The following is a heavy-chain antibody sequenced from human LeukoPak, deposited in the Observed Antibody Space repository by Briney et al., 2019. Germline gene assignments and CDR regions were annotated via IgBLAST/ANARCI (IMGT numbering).Heavy chain of an antibody. D-gene: IGHD4-17*01. CDR3: ARALTVTTINYYYYYMDV. Sequence: ASVKVSCKASGYTFTSYYMHWVRQAPGQGLEWMGWINPNSGGTNHAQKFQGRVTMTRDTSISTAYMELSRLRSDDTAVYYCARALTVTTINYYYYYMDVWGKGTTVTVSS. CDR1: GYTFTSYY. V-gene: IGHV1-2*02. CDR2: INPNSGGT. J-gene: IGHJ6*03.